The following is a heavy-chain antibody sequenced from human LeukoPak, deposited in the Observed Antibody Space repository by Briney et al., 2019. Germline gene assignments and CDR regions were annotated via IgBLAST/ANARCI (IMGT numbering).Heavy chain of an antibody. CDR1: GFTFSSYA. J-gene: IGHJ4*02. Sequence: GGSLRLSCAASGFTFSSYAMSWVRQAPGKGLEWVSAISGSGGSTYYADSVKGRFTVSRDNSKNTVFLEMISLRVEDTALYHCAKGHGDWGGNYLDHWGQGAQVTVSS. CDR3: AKGHGDWGGNYLDH. CDR2: ISGSGGST. D-gene: IGHD4-17*01. V-gene: IGHV3-23*01.